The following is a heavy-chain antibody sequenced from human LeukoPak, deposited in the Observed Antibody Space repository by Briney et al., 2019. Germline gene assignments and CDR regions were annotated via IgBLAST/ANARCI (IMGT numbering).Heavy chain of an antibody. D-gene: IGHD4-23*01. V-gene: IGHV4-59*01. CDR2: IYYSGST. J-gene: IGHJ4*02. Sequence: SETLSLTCTVSGGSISSYYWSWIRQPPEKGLEWIGYIYYSGSTNYNPSLKSRVTISVDTSKNQFSLKLSSVTAADTAVYYCARGRHDYGGINPPFFDYWGQGTLVTVSS. CDR3: ARGRHDYGGINPPFFDY. CDR1: GGSISSYY.